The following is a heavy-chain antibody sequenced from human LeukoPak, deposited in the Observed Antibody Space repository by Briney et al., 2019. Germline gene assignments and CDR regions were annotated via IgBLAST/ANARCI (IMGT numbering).Heavy chain of an antibody. Sequence: GGSLRLSCAASGSTFSSYAMHWVRQAPGKGLEWVAVISYDGSNKYYADSVKGRFTISRDNSKNTLYLQMNSLRAEDTAVYYCARPPYPYSSGWFLGYWGQGTLVTVSS. V-gene: IGHV3-30*01. CDR1: GSTFSSYA. D-gene: IGHD6-19*01. CDR3: ARPPYPYSSGWFLGY. J-gene: IGHJ4*02. CDR2: ISYDGSNK.